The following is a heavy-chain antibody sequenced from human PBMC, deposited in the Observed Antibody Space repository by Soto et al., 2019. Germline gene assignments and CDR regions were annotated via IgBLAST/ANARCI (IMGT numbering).Heavy chain of an antibody. CDR1: GYTFTGYY. Sequence: ASVKVSCKASGYTFTGYYMHWVRQAPGQGLEWMGWINPNSGGTNYAQKFQGRVTMTRDTSISTAYMELSRLRSDDTAVYCCARDLGGNYYGSGSHSDRAQGTLGTVTA. CDR2: INPNSGGT. V-gene: IGHV1-2*02. CDR3: ARDLGGNYYGSGSHSD. D-gene: IGHD3-10*01. J-gene: IGHJ4*02.